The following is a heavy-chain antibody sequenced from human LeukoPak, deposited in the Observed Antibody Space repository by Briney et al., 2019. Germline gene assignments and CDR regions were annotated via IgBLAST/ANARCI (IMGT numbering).Heavy chain of an antibody. CDR1: GFTFRNCA. D-gene: IGHD6-13*01. J-gene: IGHJ4*02. CDR2: ISGSGYNT. Sequence: GGSLRLSCAASGFTFRNCAMSWVRQAPGKGLEWVSGISGSGYNTYYADSVKGRFTISRDNSKNTLYLQMNSLRAEDTAVYYCTNMYSLNFWGRGTLVTVSS. V-gene: IGHV3-23*01. CDR3: TNMYSLNF.